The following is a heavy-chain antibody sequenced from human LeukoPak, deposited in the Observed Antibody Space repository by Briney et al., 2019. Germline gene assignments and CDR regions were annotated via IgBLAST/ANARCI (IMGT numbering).Heavy chain of an antibody. CDR1: GLTFSTYD. CDR2: IGKGGDT. Sequence: PGGSLRLSCAASGLTFSTYDMHWVRQATGEGLEWVSGIGKGGDTYYVGSVKGRFTISRENAKNSLYLQMNSLRSRDTAVYYCARGGYSGFDVWGQGTVVTVSS. D-gene: IGHD5-12*01. J-gene: IGHJ3*01. CDR3: ARGGYSGFDV. V-gene: IGHV3-13*04.